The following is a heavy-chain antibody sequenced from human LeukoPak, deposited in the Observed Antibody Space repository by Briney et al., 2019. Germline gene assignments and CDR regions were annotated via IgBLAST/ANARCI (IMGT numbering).Heavy chain of an antibody. J-gene: IGHJ5*02. D-gene: IGHD2-2*01. V-gene: IGHV4-31*03. CDR3: ARDGCSGPSCHGNWFDP. CDR2: IHYSGST. Sequence: SQTLSLTCTVSGGSISSGTYFWSRIRQHPGKGLEWIGYIHYSGSTYNNPSLKSRVTISVDTSKNQFSLKLSSVTAADTAVYYCARDGCSGPSCHGNWFDPWGQGTLVTVSS. CDR1: GGSISSGTYF.